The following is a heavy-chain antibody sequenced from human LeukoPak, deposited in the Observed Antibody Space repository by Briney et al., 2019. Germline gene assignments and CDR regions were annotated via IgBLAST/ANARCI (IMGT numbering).Heavy chain of an antibody. CDR1: GFTFSSYG. CDR2: IWYGGSNK. Sequence: GGSLRLSCAASGFTFSSYGMHWVRQAPGKGLEWVAVIWYGGSNKYYADSVKGRFTISRDNSKNTLYLQMNSLRAEDTAVYYCAKLVYGDHFDYWGQGTLVTVSS. D-gene: IGHD4-17*01. J-gene: IGHJ4*02. V-gene: IGHV3-30*02. CDR3: AKLVYGDHFDY.